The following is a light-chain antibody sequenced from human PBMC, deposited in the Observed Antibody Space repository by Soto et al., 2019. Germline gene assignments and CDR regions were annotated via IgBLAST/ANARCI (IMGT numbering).Light chain of an antibody. J-gene: IGLJ2*01. V-gene: IGLV1-40*01. CDR1: SSNIGAGFD. CDR2: TNI. Sequence: QSVLTQPPSVSGAPGQRVTISCTGSSSNIGAGFDVHWYQQLPGTAPKLLIFTNINRPSGVPDRFSASKSGTSASLVITGLQAEDEADYYCHSCDSSLSEVFGGGTKLTVL. CDR3: HSCDSSLSEV.